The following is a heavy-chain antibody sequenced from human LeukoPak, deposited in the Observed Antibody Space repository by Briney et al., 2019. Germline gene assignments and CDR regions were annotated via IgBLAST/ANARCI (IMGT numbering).Heavy chain of an antibody. D-gene: IGHD2-15*01. Sequence: GGSLRLSCAASGFTFRSYGMHWVHQAPGKGLEWVAIIWYDGSNKYYADSVKGRFTISRDNSKNTLSLQMNSLRAEDTAVYYRATTRGVKGSYYFDYWGQGTLVTVSS. V-gene: IGHV3-33*01. CDR1: GFTFRSYG. CDR3: ATTRGVKGSYYFDY. CDR2: IWYDGSNK. J-gene: IGHJ4*02.